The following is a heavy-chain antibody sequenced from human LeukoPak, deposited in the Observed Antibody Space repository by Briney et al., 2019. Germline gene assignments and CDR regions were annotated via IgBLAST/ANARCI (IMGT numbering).Heavy chain of an antibody. V-gene: IGHV1-18*01. CDR2: ISAYNGNT. Sequence: GASVKVSCKASGYTFTSYGISWVRRAPGQGLEWMGWISAYNGNTNYAQKLQGRVTMTTDTSTSTAYMELRSLRSDDTAVYYCARVSIAAAGTEDWFDPWGQGTLVTVSS. CDR3: ARVSIAAAGTEDWFDP. D-gene: IGHD6-13*01. CDR1: GYTFTSYG. J-gene: IGHJ5*02.